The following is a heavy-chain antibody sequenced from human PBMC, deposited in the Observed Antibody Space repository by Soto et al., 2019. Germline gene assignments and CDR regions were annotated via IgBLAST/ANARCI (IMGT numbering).Heavy chain of an antibody. D-gene: IGHD6-13*01. CDR2: INSDGSST. J-gene: IGHJ6*02. Sequence: PGGSLRLSCAASGFTFSSYWMHWVRQAPGKGLVWVSRINSDGSSTSYADSVKGRFTISRDNAKNTLYLQMNSLRAEDTAVYYCARDPLPKSSSPGHYYYGMDVWGQGTTVTVSS. CDR3: ARDPLPKSSSPGHYYYGMDV. V-gene: IGHV3-74*01. CDR1: GFTFSSYW.